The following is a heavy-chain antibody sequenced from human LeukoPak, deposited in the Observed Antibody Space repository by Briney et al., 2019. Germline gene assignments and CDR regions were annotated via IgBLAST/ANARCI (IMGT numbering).Heavy chain of an antibody. D-gene: IGHD1-26*01. CDR1: GFPFSSYG. CDR3: ASGVPTSGTLDY. V-gene: IGHV3-30*02. Sequence: PGGSLRLSCAASGFPFSSYGMYWFRQTPGKGLQWVAYLRKDATYSNYADSVRGRFTIARDNSKNTLDLQMSILRVEDTAVYYCASGVPTSGTLDYWGKGTLVTVSS. J-gene: IGHJ4*02. CDR2: LRKDATYS.